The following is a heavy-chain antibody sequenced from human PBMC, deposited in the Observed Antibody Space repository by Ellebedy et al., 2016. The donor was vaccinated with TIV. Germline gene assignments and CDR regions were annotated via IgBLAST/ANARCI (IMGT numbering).Heavy chain of an antibody. CDR1: GFSVSNSY. V-gene: IGHV3-53*01. CDR2: IFAGGTR. CDR3: ARVNDLEGYSLGV. D-gene: IGHD5-12*01. J-gene: IGHJ6*02. Sequence: GGSLRLSXAVSGFSVSNSYMSWVRQAPGKGLEWVSVIFAGGTRYYADSVKGRFTISRDTSKNTVYLQMSRLSVDDTAKYFCARVNDLEGYSLGVWGQGTTVTVSS.